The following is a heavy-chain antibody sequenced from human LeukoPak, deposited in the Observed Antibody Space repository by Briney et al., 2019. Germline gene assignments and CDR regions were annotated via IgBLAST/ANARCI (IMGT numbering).Heavy chain of an antibody. CDR3: AKPKQWLVGFDY. CDR2: MSSSGGST. D-gene: IGHD6-19*01. J-gene: IGHJ4*02. V-gene: IGHV3-23*01. CDR1: EFTFSNYA. Sequence: GGSLRLSCTASEFTFSNYAMSWVRQAPGKGLEWVSGMSSSGGSTHYADSVKGRFTISRDNSKNMMYLQMNSLRAEDTAVYYCAKPKQWLVGFDYWGQGTLVTVSS.